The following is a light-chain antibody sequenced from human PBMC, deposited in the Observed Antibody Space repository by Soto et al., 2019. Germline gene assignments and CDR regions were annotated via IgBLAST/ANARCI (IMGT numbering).Light chain of an antibody. V-gene: IGLV2-8*01. Sequence: QSALTQPPSASGSPGQSVTISCTGTSSDVGGYKYVYWYQQHPGKAPKLMIFEVNKRPSGVPDRFSGSKSGNTASLTVSGLQAEDGDDYYCSSYAGSHSVGVFGTGTKLTVL. CDR3: SSYAGSHSVGV. J-gene: IGLJ1*01. CDR1: SSDVGGYKY. CDR2: EVN.